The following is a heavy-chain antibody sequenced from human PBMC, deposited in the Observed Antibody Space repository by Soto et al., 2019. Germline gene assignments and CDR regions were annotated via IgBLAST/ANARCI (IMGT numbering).Heavy chain of an antibody. CDR3: ARDRLGSSWYGVFDY. Sequence: SETLSLTCAVSGGSISSSNWWSWVRQPPGKGLEWIGEIYHSGSTNYNPSLKSRVTISVDKSKNQFSLKLSSVTAADTAVYYCARDRLGSSWYGVFDYWGQGTLVTVSS. J-gene: IGHJ4*02. V-gene: IGHV4-4*02. D-gene: IGHD6-13*01. CDR2: IYHSGST. CDR1: GGSISSSNW.